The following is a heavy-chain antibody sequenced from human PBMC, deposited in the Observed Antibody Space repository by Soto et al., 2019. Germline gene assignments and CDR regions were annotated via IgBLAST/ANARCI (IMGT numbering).Heavy chain of an antibody. J-gene: IGHJ4*02. Sequence: EVHLLESGGGLVQPGGALRLSCAASGFTLSNYAMSWVRQAPVKGLEWVTAITGSGAGTYYADSVEGGFPTCRDNFRNPLYLQTNSLRAEDTAVYYCAKYTSGWDFDYWGQGTLVTVSS. CDR3: AKYTSGWDFDY. CDR1: GFTLSNYA. V-gene: IGHV3-23*01. CDR2: ITGSGAGT. D-gene: IGHD6-19*01.